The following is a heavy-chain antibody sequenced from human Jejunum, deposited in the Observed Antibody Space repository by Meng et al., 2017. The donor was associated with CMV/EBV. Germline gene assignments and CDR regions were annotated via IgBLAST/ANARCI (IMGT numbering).Heavy chain of an antibody. CDR1: GASIRSSYDY. J-gene: IGHJ4*02. V-gene: IGHV4-39*06. CDR2: IYYTGST. D-gene: IGHD6-6*01. Sequence: RLHVQEAGAERMQPSEPLSPLSTAFGASIRSSYDYWGLVRQSPGKGLEWIGSIYYTGSTYYNPSLKSRLTISIDTSKNQFSLKLSSVTAADTAIYYCARGLSTSSSGYWGQGTLVTVSS. CDR3: ARGLSTSSSGY.